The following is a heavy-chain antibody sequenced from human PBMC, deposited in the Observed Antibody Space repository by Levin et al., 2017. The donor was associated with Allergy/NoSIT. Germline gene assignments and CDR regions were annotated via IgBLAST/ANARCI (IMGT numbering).Heavy chain of an antibody. J-gene: IGHJ5*02. D-gene: IGHD2-2*01. CDR2: INPNSGDT. V-gene: IGHV1-2*02. Sequence: GESLKISCKASEYTFTGYYIHWVRQAPGQGLEWMGWINPNSGDTNYAQNFQGRVTMTRDTSISTAYMERSSLTSDDTAVYYCARDIRYCSSSSAHCWFDPWGQGTLVTISS. CDR1: EYTFTGYY. CDR3: ARDIRYCSSSSAHCWFDP.